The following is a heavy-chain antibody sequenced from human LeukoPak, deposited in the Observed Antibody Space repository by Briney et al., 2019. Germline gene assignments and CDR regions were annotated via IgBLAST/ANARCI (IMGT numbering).Heavy chain of an antibody. J-gene: IGHJ4*02. V-gene: IGHV3-53*01. CDR3: ARVASDSSGWYHFDY. Sequence: PGGSLRLSCAASGFTFSSYTMNWVRQAPGKGLEWVSVIYGGGSTNYGDSVKGRFTISRDNSKNTLYLQMNSLRTEDTAVYYCARVASDSSGWYHFDYWGQGTLVTVSS. CDR2: IYGGGST. D-gene: IGHD6-19*01. CDR1: GFTFSSYT.